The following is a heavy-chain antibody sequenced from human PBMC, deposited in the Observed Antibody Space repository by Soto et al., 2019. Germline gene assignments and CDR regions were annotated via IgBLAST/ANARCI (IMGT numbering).Heavy chain of an antibody. CDR3: SSFYCSGGSCYGVLAY. CDR1: GFTFSSYA. J-gene: IGHJ4*02. V-gene: IGHV3-23*01. Sequence: GGSRSLSCAASGFTFSSYAMGWVRQAPGKGLECGSAVCGSGGSTYYADSVQGRCTISRANSKTTLYLHMHSLRAEATAVYYCSSFYCSGGSCYGVLAYWGQGTLVTVS. CDR2: VCGSGGST. D-gene: IGHD2-15*01.